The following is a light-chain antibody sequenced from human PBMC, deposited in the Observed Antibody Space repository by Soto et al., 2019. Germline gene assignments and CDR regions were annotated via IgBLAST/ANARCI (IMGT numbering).Light chain of an antibody. J-gene: IGLJ3*02. CDR2: DVT. Sequence: QSALTQPRSVSGSPGQSVTISCTGTSSDFGAYNSVSWYRQHPGKAPKLMMYDVTRRPSGVPDRFSGSHSGHTASLTISGLQAEDEADYYCCSYAGTYTWVFGGGTKLTVL. CDR1: SSDFGAYNS. CDR3: CSYAGTYTWV. V-gene: IGLV2-11*01.